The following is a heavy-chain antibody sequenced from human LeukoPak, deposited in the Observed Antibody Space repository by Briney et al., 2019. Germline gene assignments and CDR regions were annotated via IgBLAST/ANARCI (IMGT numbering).Heavy chain of an antibody. Sequence: SETLSLTCAVSGGSISSSNWWSWVRQPPGKGLEWIGYIHNSGSTYYSPSLRSRVFISMDMSKNQFSLKLSSVTAADTAVYYCARAGDDDYWGQGTLVTVSS. CDR2: IHNSGST. J-gene: IGHJ4*02. CDR3: ARAGDDDY. D-gene: IGHD3-10*01. V-gene: IGHV4-4*02. CDR1: GGSISSSNW.